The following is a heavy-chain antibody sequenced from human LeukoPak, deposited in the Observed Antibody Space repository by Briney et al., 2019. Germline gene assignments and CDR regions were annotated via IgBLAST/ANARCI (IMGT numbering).Heavy chain of an antibody. V-gene: IGHV4-61*08. CDR3: ARMITFGSLAFDI. CDR1: GGSISSGDYY. D-gene: IGHD3-16*01. CDR2: IYYSGST. Sequence: ASETLSLTCTVSGGSISSGDYYWSWIRQPPGKGLEWIGYIYYSGSTNYNPSLKSRVTISVDTSKNQFSLKLSSVTAADTAVYYCARMITFGSLAFDIWGQGTMVTVSS. J-gene: IGHJ3*02.